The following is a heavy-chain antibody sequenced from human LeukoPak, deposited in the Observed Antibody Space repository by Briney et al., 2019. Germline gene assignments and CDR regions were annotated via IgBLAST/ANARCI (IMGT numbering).Heavy chain of an antibody. D-gene: IGHD3-9*01. CDR2: ISAYNGNT. CDR1: GYTFTAYY. CDR3: ARSDVNILTGYPDAFDI. V-gene: IGHV1-18*04. J-gene: IGHJ3*02. Sequence: ASVKVSCKASGYTFTAYYIHWVRQAPGQGLEWMGWISAYNGNTNYAQKLQGRVTMTTATSTSTAYMELRSLRSDDTAVYYCARSDVNILTGYPDAFDIWGQGTMVTVSS.